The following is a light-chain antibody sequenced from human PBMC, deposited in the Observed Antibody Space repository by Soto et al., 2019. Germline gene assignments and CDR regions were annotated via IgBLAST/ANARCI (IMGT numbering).Light chain of an antibody. CDR3: SSYTSSSVYV. Sequence: SVLTQPPSASGSPGQSVTISCTGTSSDVGGYNYVSWYQQHPGKAPKLMIYEVSKRPSGVPDRFSGSKSGNTASLTVSGLQAEDEADYYCSSYTSSSVYVFGTGTKVTVL. CDR1: SSDVGGYNY. CDR2: EVS. J-gene: IGLJ1*01. V-gene: IGLV2-8*01.